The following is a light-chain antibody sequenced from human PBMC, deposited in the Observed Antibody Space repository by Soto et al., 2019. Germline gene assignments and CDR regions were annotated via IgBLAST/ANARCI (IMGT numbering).Light chain of an antibody. J-gene: IGKJ1*01. CDR3: QQYGRT. CDR1: QSVSSSY. Sequence: EIVLTQSPGTLSLSPGERATLSCRASQSVSSSYLAWYQQKPGQAPRLLIYGASSRATGIPDRFSGSGSGTHFTLAISRVEPEDFAGYYCQQYGRTFGQGTKVEIK. CDR2: GAS. V-gene: IGKV3-20*01.